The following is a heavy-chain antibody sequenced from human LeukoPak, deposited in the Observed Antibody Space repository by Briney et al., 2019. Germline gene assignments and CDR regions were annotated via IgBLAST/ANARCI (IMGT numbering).Heavy chain of an antibody. CDR2: ISGNAKNT. V-gene: IGHV3-23*01. J-gene: IGHJ5*02. CDR1: GFTFSNYA. D-gene: IGHD3-10*01. CDR3: AKDIRGYHDSGNYGWFDP. Sequence: GGSLRLSCAASGFTFSNYAMGWVRQAPGTGLEWVSSISGNAKNTYYADSVRGRFSLSRDNSKNILYLQMNSLRAEDTAVYYCAKDIRGYHDSGNYGWFDPWGLGTLVTVSS.